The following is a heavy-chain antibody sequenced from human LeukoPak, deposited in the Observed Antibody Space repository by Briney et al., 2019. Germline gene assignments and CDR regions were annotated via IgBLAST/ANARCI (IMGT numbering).Heavy chain of an antibody. CDR2: INSDGRTT. V-gene: IGHV3-74*01. Sequence: GGSLRLSCAASGFTFSSYWMHWVRQAPGKGLVWVSRINSDGRTTNYADSVKGRFTISRDNAKNTVYLQMNSLRAEDTAVYYCARILDSAWGELGYWGQGTLVTVSS. CDR3: ARILDSAWGELGY. D-gene: IGHD6-19*01. J-gene: IGHJ4*02. CDR1: GFTFSSYW.